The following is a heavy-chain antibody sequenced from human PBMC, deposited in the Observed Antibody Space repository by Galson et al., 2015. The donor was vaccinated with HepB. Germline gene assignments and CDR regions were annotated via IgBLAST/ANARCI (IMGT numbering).Heavy chain of an antibody. D-gene: IGHD6-13*01. V-gene: IGHV3-66*01. CDR2: IYSGGST. J-gene: IGHJ4*02. Sequence: SLRLSCAASGFTVSSNYMSWVRQAPGKGLEWVSVIYSGGSTYYADSVKGRFTISRDNSKNTLYLQMNSLRAEDTAVYCCARERGIADSYFDYWGQGTLVTVSS. CDR1: GFTVSSNY. CDR3: ARERGIADSYFDY.